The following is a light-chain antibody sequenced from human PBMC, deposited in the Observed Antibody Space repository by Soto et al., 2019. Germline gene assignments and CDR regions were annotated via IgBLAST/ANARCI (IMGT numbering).Light chain of an antibody. V-gene: IGKV2-28*01. Sequence: EIVLTQSPLSLPVTPGEPASISCRSSRNLLHSNGYYYLDWYLQKPGQSPQLLIYLGSNRASGVPDRFSGSGSGTDFTLTISRVEAEDVGVYFCAQGLATPFTFGGGTRLEI. J-gene: IGKJ5*01. CDR1: RNLLHSNGYYY. CDR2: LGS. CDR3: AQGLATPFT.